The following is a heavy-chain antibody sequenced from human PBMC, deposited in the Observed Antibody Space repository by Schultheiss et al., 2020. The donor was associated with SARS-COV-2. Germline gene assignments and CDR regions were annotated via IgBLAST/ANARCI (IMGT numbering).Heavy chain of an antibody. CDR3: ARGLHYYGSGATRDI. CDR1: GGSFSGYY. J-gene: IGHJ3*02. D-gene: IGHD3-10*01. Sequence: ETLSLTCAVYGGSFSGYYWSWIRQPPGKGLEWIGEINHSGSTNYNPSLKSRVTISVDTSKNQFCLKLSSVTAADTAVYYCARGLHYYGSGATRDIWGQGTMVTVSS. V-gene: IGHV4-34*01. CDR2: INHSGST.